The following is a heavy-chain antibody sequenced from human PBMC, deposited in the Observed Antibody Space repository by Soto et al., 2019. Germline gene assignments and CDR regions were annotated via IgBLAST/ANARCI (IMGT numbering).Heavy chain of an antibody. Sequence: QVQLQESGPGLVKPSGTLSLTCAVSSGSISSSNWWSWVRQPPGKGLEWIGEIYHSGSTNYNPSLKSRVTISVEKSKNQFSLKLSSVTAADTAVYYCARVVVPAADPSWFDPWGQGTLVTVSS. CDR2: IYHSGST. CDR1: SGSISSSNW. CDR3: ARVVVPAADPSWFDP. V-gene: IGHV4-4*02. D-gene: IGHD2-2*01. J-gene: IGHJ5*02.